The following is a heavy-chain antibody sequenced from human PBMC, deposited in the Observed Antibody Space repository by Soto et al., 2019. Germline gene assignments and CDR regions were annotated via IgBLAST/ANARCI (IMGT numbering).Heavy chain of an antibody. V-gene: IGHV5-10-1*01. CDR1: GYSFTSYC. CDR3: ARQPETKNAFYYGMDV. J-gene: IGHJ6*02. Sequence: GESLKISCKGSGYSFTSYCISWVRQMPGKGLEWMGRIDPSDSYTNYSPSFQGHVTISADKSISTAYLQWSSLKASDTAMYYCARQPETKNAFYYGMDVWGQGTTVTVSS. CDR2: IDPSDSYT.